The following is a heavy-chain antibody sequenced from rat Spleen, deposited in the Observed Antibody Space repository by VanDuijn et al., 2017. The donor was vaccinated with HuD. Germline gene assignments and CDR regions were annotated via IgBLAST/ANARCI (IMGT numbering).Heavy chain of an antibody. CDR2: IWTGGST. J-gene: IGHJ4*01. V-gene: IGHV2-30*01. Sequence: QVQLKESGPGLVQPSQTLSLTCTVSGFSLTSYNVHWVRQPTGKGLEWMGMIWTGGSTDYNSALKSRLSITRDTPKSQVFLKMNSLQPEDRATYDWVRAELRRPYFMDAWGQGASVTVSS. CDR1: GFSLTSYN. D-gene: IGHD1-11*01. CDR3: VRAELRRPYFMDA.